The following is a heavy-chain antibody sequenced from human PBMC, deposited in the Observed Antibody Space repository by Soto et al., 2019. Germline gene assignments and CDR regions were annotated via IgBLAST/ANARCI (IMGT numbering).Heavy chain of an antibody. CDR2: IIPIFGTA. J-gene: IGHJ6*02. V-gene: IGHV1-69*13. CDR3: AKVRYSSPMGYYYGMDG. Sequence: AASVKVSCKASRVAFSKFIVTWVRQAPGLGLEWVGGIIPIFGTANYAQKFQGRVTITADESTSTSYMEVNNLRSEDTAVYYCAKVRYSSPMGYYYGMDGWGQGTTVTVSS. CDR1: RVAFSKFI. D-gene: IGHD6-19*01.